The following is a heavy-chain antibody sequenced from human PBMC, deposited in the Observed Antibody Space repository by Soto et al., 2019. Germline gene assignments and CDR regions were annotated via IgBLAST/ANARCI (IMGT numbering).Heavy chain of an antibody. CDR1: GYTFTSYD. V-gene: IGHV1-8*01. J-gene: IGHJ3*02. D-gene: IGHD1-26*01. CDR3: ARGILAGAFDI. CDR2: MSPNSGNT. Sequence: GXSVKVSFNASGYTFTSYDINXVRQATGQGLEWMGWMSPNSGNTGYAQKFQGRVTMTRNTSIGTAYMELSSLRSEDTAVYYCARGILAGAFDIWGQGTAVTVSS.